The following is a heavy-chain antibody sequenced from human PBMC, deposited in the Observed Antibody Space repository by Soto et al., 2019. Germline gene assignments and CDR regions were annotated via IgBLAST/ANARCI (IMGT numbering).Heavy chain of an antibody. D-gene: IGHD2-21*01. J-gene: IGHJ1*01. CDR3: ACCNCGYISYNDS. Sequence: GASVKVSCKPSGYAFTSYLLYWVRQAPGQRLEWMGWINTGNGNTKYSQKFQGRVTITRDTSASTAYMELSSLTSEDTAVYYCACCNCGYISYNDSRARGTLVPVSS. CDR1: GYAFTSYL. V-gene: IGHV1-3*04. CDR2: INTGNGNT.